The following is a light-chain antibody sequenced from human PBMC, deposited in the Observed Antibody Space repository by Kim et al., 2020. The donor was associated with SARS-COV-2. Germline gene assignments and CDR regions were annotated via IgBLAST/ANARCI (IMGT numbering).Light chain of an antibody. Sequence: AQTETISCTRSSGSIARNYVQWYQQRRGSAPNVVIYENKYRPSGVPERFSVSIDSSSNSASLTISGLKTEDEGDYYCQSDDRSSKVFGGGTKVTVL. V-gene: IGLV6-57*03. CDR2: ENK. J-gene: IGLJ3*02. CDR3: QSDDRSSKV. CDR1: SGSIARNY.